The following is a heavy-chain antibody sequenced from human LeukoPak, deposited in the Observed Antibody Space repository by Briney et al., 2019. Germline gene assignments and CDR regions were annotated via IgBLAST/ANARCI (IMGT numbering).Heavy chain of an antibody. Sequence: PSETLSLTCTVVGGSISSRDENWNWIRQPPGKGLEWVGNVDYNGSTYYSPSLKSRALVSVDTSKNQVSLRLTSVTAADTAVYFCAKSNHFWSAFLDTWGRGTLVTVSS. CDR1: GGSISSRDEN. CDR3: AKSNHFWSAFLDT. V-gene: IGHV4-39*07. D-gene: IGHD3-3*02. CDR2: VDYNGST. J-gene: IGHJ4*02.